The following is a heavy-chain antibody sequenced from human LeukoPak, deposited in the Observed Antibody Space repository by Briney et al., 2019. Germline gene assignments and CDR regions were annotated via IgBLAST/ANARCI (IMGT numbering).Heavy chain of an antibody. D-gene: IGHD2/OR15-2a*01. CDR3: ARSTRTGRTFDY. V-gene: IGHV4-59*01. J-gene: IGHJ4*02. CDR2: ISNTGTT. Sequence: KPSETLSLTCTVSGGSISTYYWSWIRQPPGKGLEWIGYISNTGTTNYNPSLKSRVTISVDMSKNQFSLRLSSVTAADTAVYYCARSTRTGRTFDYWGQGTLVTVSS. CDR1: GGSISTYY.